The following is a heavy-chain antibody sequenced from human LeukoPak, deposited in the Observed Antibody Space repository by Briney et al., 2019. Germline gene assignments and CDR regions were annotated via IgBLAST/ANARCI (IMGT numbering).Heavy chain of an antibody. CDR1: GGSISSSSYY. CDR3: ARLPFVRWGPPIDY. CDR2: IYYSGTA. V-gene: IGHV4-39*07. J-gene: IGHJ4*02. Sequence: PSETLSLTCTVSGGSISSSSYYWGWIRQPPGKGLEWIGSIYYSGTAYYNRSLKSRVTISVDTSKNQFSLKLSSVTAADTAVYYCARLPFVRWGPPIDYWGQGTLVTVSS. D-gene: IGHD3-10*02.